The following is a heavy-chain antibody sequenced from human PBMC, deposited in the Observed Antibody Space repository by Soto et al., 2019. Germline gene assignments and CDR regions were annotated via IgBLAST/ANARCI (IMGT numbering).Heavy chain of an antibody. J-gene: IGHJ6*02. CDR3: ARPGQAAAGTDYYYYYGMDV. CDR2: INPSGGST. D-gene: IGHD6-13*01. V-gene: IGHV1-46*01. CDR1: GYTFTSYY. Sequence: ASVKVSCKASGYTFTSYYMHWVRQAPGQGLEWMGIINPSGGSTSYAQKSQGRVTMTRDTSTSTVYMELSSLRSEDTAVYYCARPGQAAAGTDYYYYYGMDVWGQGTTVTVSS.